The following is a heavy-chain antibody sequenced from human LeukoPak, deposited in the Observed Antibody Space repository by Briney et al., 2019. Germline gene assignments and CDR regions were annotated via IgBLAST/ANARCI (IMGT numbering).Heavy chain of an antibody. J-gene: IGHJ4*02. CDR3: ARGPQTIAAAGGYYFDC. V-gene: IGHV4-34*01. Sequence: PSETLSLTCAVYGGSFSGYYWSWIRQPPGKGLEWIGEINHSGSTNYNPSLKSRVTISVDTSKNQFSLKLSSVTAADTAVYYCARGPQTIAAAGGYYFDCWGQGTLVTVSS. CDR2: INHSGST. CDR1: GGSFSGYY. D-gene: IGHD6-13*01.